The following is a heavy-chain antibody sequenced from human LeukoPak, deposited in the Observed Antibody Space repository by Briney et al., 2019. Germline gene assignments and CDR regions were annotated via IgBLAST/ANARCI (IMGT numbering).Heavy chain of an antibody. J-gene: IGHJ4*02. V-gene: IGHV1-8*03. CDR1: GYTFTSYD. D-gene: IGHD5-24*01. CDR3: ARAGQRWLQSGNSFDY. Sequence: ASVKVPCKASGYTFTSYDINWVRQATGQGLEWMGWMNPNSGNTGYAQKFQGRVTITRNTSISTAYMELSSLRSEDTAVYYCARAGQRWLQSGNSFDYWGQGTLVTVSS. CDR2: MNPNSGNT.